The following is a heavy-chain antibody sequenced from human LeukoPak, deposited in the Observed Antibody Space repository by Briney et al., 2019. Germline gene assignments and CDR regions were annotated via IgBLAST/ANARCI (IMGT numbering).Heavy chain of an antibody. V-gene: IGHV3-53*01. Sequence: PGGSLRLSCAASGFTFSSYGMHWVRQAPGKGLEWVSVIYSGGSTYYADSVKGRFTISRDNSKNTLYLQMNSLRAEDTAVYYCARDWGVVTARPNYYYGMDVWGQGTTVTVSS. CDR3: ARDWGVVTARPNYYYGMDV. CDR2: IYSGGST. J-gene: IGHJ6*02. CDR1: GFTFSSYG. D-gene: IGHD2-21*02.